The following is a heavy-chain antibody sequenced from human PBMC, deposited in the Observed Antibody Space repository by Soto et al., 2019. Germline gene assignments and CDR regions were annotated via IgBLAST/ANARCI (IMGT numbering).Heavy chain of an antibody. CDR3: ARGDTGHSNYGY. V-gene: IGHV4-34*01. CDR2: INHSGST. CDR1: GGSFSGYY. J-gene: IGHJ4*02. Sequence: PSETLSLTCAVYGGSFSGYYWSWIRQPPGKGLEWIGGINHSGSTNYNPSLKSRVTISVDTSKNQFSLKLSSVTAADTAVYYCARGDTGHSNYGYWGQGTLVTVSS. D-gene: IGHD4-4*01.